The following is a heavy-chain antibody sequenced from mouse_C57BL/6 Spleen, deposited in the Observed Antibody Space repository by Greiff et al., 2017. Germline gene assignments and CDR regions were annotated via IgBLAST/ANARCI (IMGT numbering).Heavy chain of an antibody. CDR3: ARRDVYSYAMDY. CDR2: IDPSDSET. Sequence: QVQLQQPGAELVRPGSSVKLSCKASGYTFTSYWMPWVKQRPLQGLEWIGNIDPSDSETNYHQQFKDKAPLTVYKSSSTAYMQLSSMTSEDSAVYYCARRDVYSYAMDYWGQGTSVTVSS. V-gene: IGHV1-52*01. J-gene: IGHJ4*01. CDR1: GYTFTSYW. D-gene: IGHD2-3*01.